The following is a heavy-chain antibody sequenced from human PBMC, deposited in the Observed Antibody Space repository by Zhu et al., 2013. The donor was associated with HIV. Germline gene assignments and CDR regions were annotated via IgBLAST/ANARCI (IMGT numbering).Heavy chain of an antibody. CDR3: AREWYGGNIGDY. J-gene: IGHJ4*02. CDR2: INPSGGST. CDR1: GYSFTIYY. V-gene: IGHV1-46*01. D-gene: IGHD2-15*01. Sequence: QVQLVQSGAEVKKPGASVKVSCKASGYSFTIYYMHWVRQAPGQGLEWMGIINPSGGSTTYAQKFQGRVTMTRDTSTSTVYMELSSLRSEDTAVYYCAREWYGGNIGDYWGQGTLVTVSS.